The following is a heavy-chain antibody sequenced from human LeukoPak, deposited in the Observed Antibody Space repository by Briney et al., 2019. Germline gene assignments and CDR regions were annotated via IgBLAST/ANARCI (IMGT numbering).Heavy chain of an antibody. D-gene: IGHD3-3*01. J-gene: IGHJ4*02. V-gene: IGHV4-31*03. Sequence: TPSETLSLTCTVSGGSISSGGYYCSWIRQHPGKGLEWIGYIYYSGSTYYNPSLKSRVTISVDTSKNQFSLKLSSVTAADTAVYXCARGXXDFWSGLPGGRFDYWGQGTLVTVSS. CDR2: IYYSGST. CDR1: GGSISSGGYY. CDR3: ARGXXDFWSGLPGGRFDY.